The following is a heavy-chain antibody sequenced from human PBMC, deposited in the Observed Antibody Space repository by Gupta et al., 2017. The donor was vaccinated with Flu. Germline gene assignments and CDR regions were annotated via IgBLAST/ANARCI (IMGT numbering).Heavy chain of an antibody. V-gene: IGHV1-8*01. CDR1: GYTFTSYD. CDR3: ARGAQGNGYYYDSSGYYYLDY. J-gene: IGHJ4*02. Sequence: QVQLVQSGAEVKKPGASVKVSCKASGYTFTSYDINWVRQATGQGLEWMGWMNPNSGNTGYAQKFQGRVTMTRNTSISTAYMELSSLRSEDTAVYYCARGAQGNGYYYDSSGYYYLDYWGQGTLVTVSS. CDR2: MNPNSGNT. D-gene: IGHD3-22*01.